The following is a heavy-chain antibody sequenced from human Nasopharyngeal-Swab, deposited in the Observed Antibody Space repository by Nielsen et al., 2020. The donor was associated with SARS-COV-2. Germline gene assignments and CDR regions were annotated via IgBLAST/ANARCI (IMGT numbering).Heavy chain of an antibody. V-gene: IGHV4-30-4*08. J-gene: IGHJ4*02. CDR3: ARDYGGRNYYDSSGYYYQGY. Sequence: SETLSLTRTVSGGSISSGDYYWSWIRQPPGKGLEWIGYIYYSGSTYYNPSLKSRVTISVDTSKNQFSLKLSSVTAADTAVYYCARDYGGRNYYDSSGYYYQGYWGQGTLVTVSS. CDR1: GGSISSGDYY. CDR2: IYYSGST. D-gene: IGHD3-22*01.